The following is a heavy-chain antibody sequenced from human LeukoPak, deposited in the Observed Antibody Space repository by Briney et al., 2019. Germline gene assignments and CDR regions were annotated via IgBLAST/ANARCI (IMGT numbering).Heavy chain of an antibody. CDR2: ISISVGST. J-gene: IGHJ5*02. V-gene: IGHV3-23*01. Sequence: GGSLRLSCAASGFTFSSYAMSWVRQAPGKGLEWVSAISISVGSTYYADSVKGRFTISRDNSKNMLYLQMNSLRAEDTAMYYCASGGGGTWFDPWGQGTLLTVSS. CDR1: GFTFSSYA. CDR3: ASGGGGTWFDP. D-gene: IGHD3-3*01.